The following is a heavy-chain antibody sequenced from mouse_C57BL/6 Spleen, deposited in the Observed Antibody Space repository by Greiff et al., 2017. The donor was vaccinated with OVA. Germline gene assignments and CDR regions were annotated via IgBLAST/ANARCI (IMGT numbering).Heavy chain of an antibody. J-gene: IGHJ4*01. CDR3: ARSPYYYGTAMDH. D-gene: IGHD1-1*01. CDR1: GYTFTDYY. V-gene: IGHV1-26*01. CDR2: INPNNGGT. Sequence: EVQLQQSGPELVKPGASVKISCKASGYTFTDYYMNWVKQSHGKSLEWIGDINPNNGGTSYNQKFKGKATLTVDKSSSTAYMELRSLTSEVSAVYYCARSPYYYGTAMDHWGQGTSVTVSS.